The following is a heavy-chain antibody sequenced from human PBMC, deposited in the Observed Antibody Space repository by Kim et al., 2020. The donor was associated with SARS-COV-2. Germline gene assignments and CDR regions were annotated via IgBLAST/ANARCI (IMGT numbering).Heavy chain of an antibody. V-gene: IGHV3-21*01. D-gene: IGHD1-26*01. CDR3: ARVYSGSYYGLDY. Sequence: YADSVKGRFTISRDNAKNSLYLQMNSLRAEDTAVYYCARVYSGSYYGLDYWGQGTLVTVSS. J-gene: IGHJ4*02.